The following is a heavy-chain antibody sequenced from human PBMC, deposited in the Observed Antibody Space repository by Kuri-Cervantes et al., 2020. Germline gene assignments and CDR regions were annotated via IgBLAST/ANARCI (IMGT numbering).Heavy chain of an antibody. Sequence: GESLKISCVASGFTFTSYWINWVRQAPGKGLEWVASIKESESDKYYVDSVKGRFTISRDNAKNSLYLQMNSLRAEDTAVYYCARDDRIAAAGNDAFDIWGQGTMVTVSS. CDR2: IKESESDK. J-gene: IGHJ3*02. CDR1: GFTFTSYW. V-gene: IGHV3-7*01. CDR3: ARDDRIAAAGNDAFDI. D-gene: IGHD6-13*01.